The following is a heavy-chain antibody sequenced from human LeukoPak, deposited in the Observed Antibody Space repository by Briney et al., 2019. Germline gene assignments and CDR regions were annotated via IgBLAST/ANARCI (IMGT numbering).Heavy chain of an antibody. CDR3: ARVMGGGAMAPFDY. V-gene: IGHV3-30-3*01. Sequence: PGGSLRLSCAASGFTFSSYAMHWVRQAPGKGLEWVAVISYDGSNKYYADSVKGRFTISRDNSKNTLYLQMNSLRAEDTAVYYCARVMGGGAMAPFDYWGQGTLVTVSS. D-gene: IGHD3-16*01. CDR1: GFTFSSYA. J-gene: IGHJ4*02. CDR2: ISYDGSNK.